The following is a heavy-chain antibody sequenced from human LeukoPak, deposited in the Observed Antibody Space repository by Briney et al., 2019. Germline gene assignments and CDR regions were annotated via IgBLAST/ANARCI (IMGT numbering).Heavy chain of an antibody. J-gene: IGHJ4*02. CDR3: AVRDYDFWRGYHS. CDR2: IVVGSGNT. V-gene: IGHV1-58*02. D-gene: IGHD3-3*01. Sequence: ASVKVSCKASGFTFTSSVMQWVRQARGQRLQLIGWIVVGSGNTNYTQKFQERVTITRDMSTSTAYMELSSLRSEDTAVYYWAVRDYDFWRGYHSWGQGTLVTVSS. CDR1: GFTFTSSV.